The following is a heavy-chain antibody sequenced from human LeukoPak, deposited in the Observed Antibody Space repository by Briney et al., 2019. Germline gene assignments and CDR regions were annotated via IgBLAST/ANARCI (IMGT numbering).Heavy chain of an antibody. V-gene: IGHV4-59*01. CDR2: IYYSGST. CDR3: ARVGCSGGSCYDY. CDR1: GGSISSYY. J-gene: IGHJ4*02. Sequence: SETLSLTCTVSGGSISSYYWSWIRQPPGKGLEWIGYIYYSGSTNYNPSLKSRVTISVDTSKNQFSLKLSSVTAADTAVYYCARVGCSGGSCYDYWGQGTPVTVSS. D-gene: IGHD2-15*01.